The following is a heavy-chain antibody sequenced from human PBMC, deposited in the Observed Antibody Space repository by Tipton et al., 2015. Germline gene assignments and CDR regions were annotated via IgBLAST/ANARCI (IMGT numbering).Heavy chain of an antibody. V-gene: IGHV4-39*07. J-gene: IGHJ4*02. D-gene: IGHD6-19*01. CDR2: IYYSGST. CDR1: GGSISSSSYY. CDR3: ARGYTSGWFHFFDY. Sequence: TLSLTCTVSGGSISSSSYYWDWIRQPPGKGLEWIGSIYYSGSTYYNPSLKSRVTISGDTSKNQFSLKLSSVTAADTAVHYCARGYTSGWFHFFDYWGQGTLVTVSS.